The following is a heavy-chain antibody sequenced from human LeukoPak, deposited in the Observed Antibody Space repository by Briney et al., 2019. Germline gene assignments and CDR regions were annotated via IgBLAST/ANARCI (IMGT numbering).Heavy chain of an antibody. J-gene: IGHJ5*01. CDR1: GFSFSRSY. D-gene: IGHD2-2*01. CDR2: ISASGGTI. V-gene: IGHV3-23*01. Sequence: GGSLRLSCAASGFSFSRSYMSWVRQAPGKGLEWVSAISASGGTIYYADSVKGRFTISRDNSKNTLYLQMNSLRAEDTAVYYCAKEPREYCSSTSCPNWFDSWGQGTLVTVSS. CDR3: AKEPREYCSSTSCPNWFDS.